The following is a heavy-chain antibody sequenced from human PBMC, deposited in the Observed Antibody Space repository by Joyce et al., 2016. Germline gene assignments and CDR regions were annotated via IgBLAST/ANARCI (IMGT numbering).Heavy chain of an antibody. D-gene: IGHD6-6*01. CDR3: ARGGQTVVHHYYGMDV. CDR2: ISPSGAGT. CDR1: GYTFTSYY. V-gene: IGHV1-46*01. Sequence: QVQLVQSGAEVKKPGASVKVSCRASGYTFTSYYMHWVRQALGQGLEWMGIISPSGAGTSYAQKFQGRVTMTRDTSTSTVYMELSSLRSEDTAVYYCARGGQTVVHHYYGMDVWGQGTTVTVSS. J-gene: IGHJ6*02.